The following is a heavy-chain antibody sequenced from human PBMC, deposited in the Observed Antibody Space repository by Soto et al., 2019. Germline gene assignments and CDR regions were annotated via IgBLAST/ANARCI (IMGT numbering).Heavy chain of an antibody. CDR2: IYWDGDE. CDR3: AHRIERRDGHYFDY. CDR1: GFSLSTSGEC. V-gene: IGHV2-5*02. J-gene: IGHJ4*02. Sequence: QITLKESGPTLVKPTQTLTLTCTFSGFSLSTSGECVGWIRQPPGKALEWLAHIYWDGDERYRPSLKSRITITKDTSKNQVVLRMTNTDPVDTATYYCAHRIERRDGHYFDYWGQGTLVTVSS. D-gene: IGHD1-1*01.